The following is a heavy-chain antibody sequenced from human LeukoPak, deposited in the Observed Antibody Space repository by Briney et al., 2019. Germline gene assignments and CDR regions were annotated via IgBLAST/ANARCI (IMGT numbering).Heavy chain of an antibody. Sequence: KPSETLSLTCTVSGGSISSYYWSWIRQPPGKGLEWIGYIYYSGSTNYNPSLKSRVTISVDTSKNQFSLKLSSVTAADTAVYYCAGGDDILTGPEGPFDYWGQGTLVTVSS. D-gene: IGHD3-9*01. J-gene: IGHJ4*02. CDR3: AGGDDILTGPEGPFDY. V-gene: IGHV4-59*01. CDR1: GGSISSYY. CDR2: IYYSGST.